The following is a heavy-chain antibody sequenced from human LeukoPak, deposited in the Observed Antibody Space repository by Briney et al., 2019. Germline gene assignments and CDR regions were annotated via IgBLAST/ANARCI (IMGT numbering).Heavy chain of an antibody. V-gene: IGHV4-34*09. J-gene: IGHJ4*02. Sequence: SETLSLTCAVYGGSFSGYYWSWIRQPPGKGLEWIGYIHYSGSTYYNPSLKSRVTISVDTSKNQFSLKLSSVTAADTAVYYCARDRLPGPRWGQGTLVTVSS. CDR2: IHYSGST. D-gene: IGHD2-21*01. CDR3: ARDRLPGPR. CDR1: GGSFSGYY.